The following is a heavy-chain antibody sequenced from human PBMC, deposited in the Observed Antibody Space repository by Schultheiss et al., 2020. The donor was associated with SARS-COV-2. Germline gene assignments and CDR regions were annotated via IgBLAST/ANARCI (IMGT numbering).Heavy chain of an antibody. CDR3: ARLGYSSGWYHYEGGMDV. D-gene: IGHD6-19*01. Sequence: SETLSLTCTVSGGSISSGGYYWSWIRQPPGKGLEWIGSIYYSGSTYYNPSLKSRVTISVDTSKNQFSLKLSSVTAADTAVYYCARLGYSSGWYHYEGGMDVWGQGTTVTVSS. CDR1: GGSISSGGYY. J-gene: IGHJ6*02. CDR2: IYYSGST. V-gene: IGHV4-39*01.